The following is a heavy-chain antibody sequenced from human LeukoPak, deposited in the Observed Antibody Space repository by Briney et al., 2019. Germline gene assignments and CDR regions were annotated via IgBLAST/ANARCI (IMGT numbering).Heavy chain of an antibody. D-gene: IGHD5-18*01. Sequence: GGSLRLSCAASGFTFSSHLMHWVRQAPGKGLMWVSRINSVGSRTDYADSVKGRFTISRDNARNTLYLQMNSLRAEDTAVYYCTSDTVDTALGIDLWGQGTLVTVSS. J-gene: IGHJ5*02. CDR3: TSDTVDTALGIDL. CDR1: GFTFSSHL. CDR2: INSVGSRT. V-gene: IGHV3-74*01.